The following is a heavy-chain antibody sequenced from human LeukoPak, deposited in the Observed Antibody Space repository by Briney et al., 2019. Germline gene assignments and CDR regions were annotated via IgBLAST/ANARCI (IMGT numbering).Heavy chain of an antibody. Sequence: GGPLRLSCAASGFTFSDYSMNWVRQAPGKGLEWVSSISASSGHIHYADSAKGRFTNSRDNAKNSPYLQMNSLRAEDTAVYYCARAEYSSSWSYVYYFDNWGQGTLVTVSS. CDR2: ISASSGHI. D-gene: IGHD6-13*01. J-gene: IGHJ4*02. CDR3: ARAEYSSSWSYVYYFDN. CDR1: GFTFSDYS. V-gene: IGHV3-21*01.